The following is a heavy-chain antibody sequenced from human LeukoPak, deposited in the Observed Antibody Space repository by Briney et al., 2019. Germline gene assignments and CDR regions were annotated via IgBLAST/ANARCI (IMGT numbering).Heavy chain of an antibody. CDR2: IYYSGST. Sequence: PSETLSLTCTVSGGSISSSSYYWGWIRQPPGKGLVWIGSIYYSGSTYYNPSLKSRVTISVDTSKNQFSLKLSSVTAADTAVYYCARHALGDYVNYWGQGTLVTVSS. D-gene: IGHD2-21*01. J-gene: IGHJ4*02. CDR3: ARHALGDYVNY. V-gene: IGHV4-39*01. CDR1: GGSISSSSYY.